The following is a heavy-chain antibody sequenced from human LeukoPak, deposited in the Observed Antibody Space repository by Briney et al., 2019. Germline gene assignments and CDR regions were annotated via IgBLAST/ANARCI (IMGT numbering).Heavy chain of an antibody. J-gene: IGHJ4*02. CDR1: GGSISSSSYY. CDR2: IYYSGST. D-gene: IGHD3-10*01. Sequence: SETLSLTCTVSGGSISSSSYYWGWLRQPPGKGLEWIGSIYYSGSTYYNPSLKSRVTISVDTSKNQFSLKLSSVTAADTAVYYCARHPHYGSGGGWGAFFDYWGQGTLVTVSS. CDR3: ARHPHYGSGGGWGAFFDY. V-gene: IGHV4-39*07.